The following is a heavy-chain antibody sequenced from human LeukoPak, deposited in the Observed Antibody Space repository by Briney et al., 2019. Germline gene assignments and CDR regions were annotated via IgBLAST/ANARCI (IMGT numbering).Heavy chain of an antibody. V-gene: IGHV3-7*01. CDR3: ARWATSYDF. Sequence: GGSLRLSYAASGFTFSNYWMSWVRQAPGKGLEWVANIKQDGSEKYYVDSVTGRFTISRDNAKNSLYLQMNSLRAEDTAVYYCARWATSYDFWGQGTLVTVSS. J-gene: IGHJ4*02. D-gene: IGHD3-10*01. CDR1: GFTFSNYW. CDR2: IKQDGSEK.